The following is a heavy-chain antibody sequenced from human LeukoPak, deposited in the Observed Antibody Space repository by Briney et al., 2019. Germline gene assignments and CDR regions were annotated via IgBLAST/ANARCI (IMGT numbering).Heavy chain of an antibody. V-gene: IGHV4-4*07. CDR1: GGSIITYY. D-gene: IGHD4-17*01. J-gene: IGHJ4*02. CDR2: IYSSGGT. CDR3: ARAYGDLYFVY. Sequence: PSETLPLTCTVSGGSIITYYWSWIRQPAGKGLEWIGRIYSSGGTNYHPSLESRVTMSVDTSKNQFSLNLTSVTAADTAVYYCARAYGDLYFVYWGQGILVTVSS.